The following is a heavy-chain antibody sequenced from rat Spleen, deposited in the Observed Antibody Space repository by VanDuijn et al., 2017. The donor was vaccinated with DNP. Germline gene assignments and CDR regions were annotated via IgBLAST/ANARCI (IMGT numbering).Heavy chain of an antibody. CDR2: LQSDGNT. J-gene: IGHJ2*01. CDR1: GFSLTTYH. CDR3: VRWVRALDY. V-gene: IGHV2-27*01. Sequence: QVQLKESGPGLVQPSQTLSLTCTVSGFSLTTYHVHWVRQPPGKGLEWMGRLQSDGNTDYNSVLKSRLSISRDTSKSQVFLKMTSLQTEDTATYYCVRWVRALDYWGQGVMVTVSS. D-gene: IGHD4-1*01.